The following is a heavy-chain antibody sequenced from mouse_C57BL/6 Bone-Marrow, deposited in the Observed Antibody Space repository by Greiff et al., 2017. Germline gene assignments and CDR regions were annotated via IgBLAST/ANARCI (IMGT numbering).Heavy chain of an antibody. CDR3: ARCGRSYIWYFDV. CDR2: IDPNSGGT. V-gene: IGHV1-72*01. CDR1: GYTFTSYW. J-gene: IGHJ1*03. Sequence: QVQLQQPGAELVKPGASVKLSCKASGYTFTSYWMHWVKQRPGRGLEWIGMIDPNSGGTQYNEKFKSKATLTVDKPSSTAYMQLSSLTSEDSAVYYCARCGRSYIWYFDVWGTGTTVTVSS. D-gene: IGHD1-1*01.